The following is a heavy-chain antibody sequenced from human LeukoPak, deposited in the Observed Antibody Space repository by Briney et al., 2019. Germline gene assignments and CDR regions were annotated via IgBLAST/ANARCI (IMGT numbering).Heavy chain of an antibody. D-gene: IGHD1-14*01. Sequence: PSETLSLTCAVYGGSFSGYYWSWIRQPPGKGLEWIGEINHSGSTNYNPSLKSRVTISVDTSKNQFSLKLSSVTAADTAVYYCARRAPRNLAKVRNWFDPWGQGTLVTVSS. CDR1: GGSFSGYY. CDR3: ARRAPRNLAKVRNWFDP. V-gene: IGHV4-34*01. J-gene: IGHJ5*02. CDR2: INHSGST.